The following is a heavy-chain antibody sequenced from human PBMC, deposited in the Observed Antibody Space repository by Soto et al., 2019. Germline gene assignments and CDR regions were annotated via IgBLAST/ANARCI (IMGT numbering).Heavy chain of an antibody. CDR3: ARDTGIAAAGTVMDV. V-gene: IGHV1-69*01. CDR1: GGTFSSYG. J-gene: IGHJ6*02. D-gene: IGHD6-13*01. CDR2: IIPIFGTP. Sequence: QVQLVQSGAEVKKPGSSVKVSCKASGGTFSSYGISWVRQAPGQGLEWMGGIIPIFGTPNYAQKFQGRVTITADESTSTAYVELTSLRSEDTAVYCCARDTGIAAAGTVMDVWGQGTTVTVSS.